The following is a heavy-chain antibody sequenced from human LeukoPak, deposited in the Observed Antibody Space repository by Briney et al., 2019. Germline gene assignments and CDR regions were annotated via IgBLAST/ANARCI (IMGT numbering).Heavy chain of an antibody. CDR2: ISWNSGSI. CDR1: GFTFDDYA. D-gene: IGHD6-19*01. V-gene: IGHV3-9*01. CDR3: AKDPNSSGWHERLIDY. J-gene: IGHJ4*02. Sequence: HSGRSLRLSCAASGFTFDDYAMHWVRQAPGKGLEWVSGISWNSGSIGYADSVKGRFTISRDNSKNTLYLQMNSLRAEDTAVYYCAKDPNSSGWHERLIDYWGQGTLVTVSS.